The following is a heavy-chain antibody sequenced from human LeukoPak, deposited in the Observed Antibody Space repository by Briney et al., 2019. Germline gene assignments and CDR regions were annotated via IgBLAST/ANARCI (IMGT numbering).Heavy chain of an antibody. CDR3: ARTLKGREILGSRLGELSLGYY. CDR1: GYTFTGYY. V-gene: IGHV1-2*02. D-gene: IGHD3-16*02. J-gene: IGHJ4*02. Sequence: ASVKVSCKASGYTFTGYYMHWVRQAPGQGLEWMGWINPNSGGTNYAQKFQGRVTMTRDTSISTAYMELSRLRSDDTAVYYCARTLKGREILGSRLGELSLGYYWGQGTLVTVSS. CDR2: INPNSGGT.